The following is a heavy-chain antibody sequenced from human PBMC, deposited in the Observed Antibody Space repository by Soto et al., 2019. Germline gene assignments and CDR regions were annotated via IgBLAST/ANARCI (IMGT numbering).Heavy chain of an antibody. Sequence: SETLSLTCTVSGGSVSSGSYYWSWIRQPPGKGLEWIGYIYYSGSTNYNPSLKSRVTISVDTSKNQFSLKLSSVTAADTAVYYCARDSIIASTIEYWGQGTLVTVSS. D-gene: IGHD1-20*01. V-gene: IGHV4-61*01. J-gene: IGHJ4*02. CDR1: GGSVSSGSYY. CDR2: IYYSGST. CDR3: ARDSIIASTIEY.